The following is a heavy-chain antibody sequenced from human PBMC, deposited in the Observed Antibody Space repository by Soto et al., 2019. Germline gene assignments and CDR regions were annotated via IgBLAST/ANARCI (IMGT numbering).Heavy chain of an antibody. CDR1: SASISTSHW. D-gene: IGHD5-12*01. J-gene: IGHJ4*02. Sequence: QMQLQESGPGLVKPSGTLSLTCAVSSASISTSHWWSWVRQSPGKGLEWIGEIYHSGSTNYNPSLQSRVTISVDKSKNQFSLKLNSVTAADTAVYYCARRSGYDFGYWGQGTLVTVSS. CDR2: IYHSGST. V-gene: IGHV4-4*02. CDR3: ARRSGYDFGY.